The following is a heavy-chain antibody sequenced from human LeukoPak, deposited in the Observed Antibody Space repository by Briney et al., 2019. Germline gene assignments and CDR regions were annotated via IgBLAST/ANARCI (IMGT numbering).Heavy chain of an antibody. CDR3: ATSRRIHGSGLAVRYSWLDP. J-gene: IGHJ5*02. Sequence: ASVKVSCKASGYTFTSYDINWVRQATGQGLEWMGWMNPISGNTGHAQKFQGRVTITADESTSTAYMELSSLRSEDTAVYYCATSRRIHGSGLAVRYSWLDPWGQGTLVTVSS. D-gene: IGHD3-10*01. CDR1: GYTFTSYD. V-gene: IGHV1-8*01. CDR2: MNPISGNT.